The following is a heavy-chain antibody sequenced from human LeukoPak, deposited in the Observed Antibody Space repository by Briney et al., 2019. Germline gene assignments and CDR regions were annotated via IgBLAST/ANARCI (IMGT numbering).Heavy chain of an antibody. D-gene: IGHD3-10*01. V-gene: IGHV3-53*01. CDR1: GFTVSSKY. J-gene: IGHJ4*02. CDR3: TTVTYYNSRAPGDY. CDR2: IHSGGST. Sequence: GGSLRLSCAASGFTVSSKYMSWVRQAPGKGLEWVSVIHSGGSTHYADSVKGRFTISRDNSKNTLYLQMNSLRADDTAVYYCTTVTYYNSRAPGDYWGQGTLVTVSS.